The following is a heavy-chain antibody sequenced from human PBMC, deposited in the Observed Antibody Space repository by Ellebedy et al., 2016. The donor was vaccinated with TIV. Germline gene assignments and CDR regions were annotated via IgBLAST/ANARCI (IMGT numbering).Heavy chain of an antibody. CDR2: IFYSGST. CDR3: ARATRLGAPVNAYAMDV. CDR1: GGSISSSSYY. Sequence: SETLSLTCTVSGGSISSSSYYWAWIRQPPGKGPGWMGNIFYSGSTFYNRSLKSRVTMTVDTSNNQFSLTLSSVTAADTAVYYCARATRLGAPVNAYAMDVWGQGTTVTVSS. V-gene: IGHV4-39*07. D-gene: IGHD1-26*01. J-gene: IGHJ6*02.